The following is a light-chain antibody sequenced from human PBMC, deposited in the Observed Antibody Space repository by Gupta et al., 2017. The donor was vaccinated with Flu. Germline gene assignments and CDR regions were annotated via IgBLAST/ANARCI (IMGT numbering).Light chain of an antibody. Sequence: PATLSVSPGERATLSCSASQSVISNLAWYQQKPGQAPRLLIYGASTTATAIPHTFSRPSSGTEITLTVSILPSEDFVVYYCQQDNDWPLTFGQGTKLEIK. V-gene: IGKV3-15*01. CDR3: QQDNDWPLT. CDR2: GAS. CDR1: QSVISN. J-gene: IGKJ1*01.